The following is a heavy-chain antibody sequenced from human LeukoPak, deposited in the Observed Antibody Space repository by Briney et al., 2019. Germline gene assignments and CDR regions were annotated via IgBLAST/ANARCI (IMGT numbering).Heavy chain of an antibody. CDR1: GFTVSRKY. D-gene: IGHD1-1*01. J-gene: IGHJ3*02. CDR3: ARAGPTGTNDAFDI. CDR2: IYRGGST. V-gene: IGHV3-53*01. Sequence: PGGSLRLSCAASGFTVSRKYMTWVRQTPGKGLEWVSVIYRGGSTYYADSVKGRFTISRDNSKNTLYLQMNSLRAEDTAVYYCARAGPTGTNDAFDIWGQGTMVTVSS.